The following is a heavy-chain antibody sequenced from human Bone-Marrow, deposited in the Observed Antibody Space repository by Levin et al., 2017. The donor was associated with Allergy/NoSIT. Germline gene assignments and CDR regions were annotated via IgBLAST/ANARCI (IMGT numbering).Heavy chain of an antibody. CDR2: ISGYNGNT. CDR3: ARGDCSSTSCYIPGYYGMDI. CDR1: GYSLNSYA. V-gene: IGHV1-18*01. Sequence: GESLKISCKASGYSLNSYAISWVRQAPGQGLEWMGWISGYNGNTNYAQNVQGRVTITTDTSTNTAHMELRSLSSDDTAVYYCARGDCSSTSCYIPGYYGMDIWGQGTTVTVSS. D-gene: IGHD2-2*02. J-gene: IGHJ6*02.